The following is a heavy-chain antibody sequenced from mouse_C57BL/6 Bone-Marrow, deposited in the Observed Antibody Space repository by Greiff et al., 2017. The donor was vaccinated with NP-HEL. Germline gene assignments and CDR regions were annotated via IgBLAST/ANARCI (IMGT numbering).Heavy chain of an antibody. CDR3: ARHELYYGSSYGYFDV. CDR2: FYPGSGSI. CDR1: GYTFTEYT. V-gene: IGHV1-62-2*01. D-gene: IGHD1-1*01. Sequence: VQVVESGAELVKPGASVKLSCKASGYTFTEYTIHWVKQRSGQGLEWIGWFYPGSGSIKYNEKFKDKATLTADKSSSTVYMELSRLTSEDSAVYFCARHELYYGSSYGYFDVWGTGTTVTVSS. J-gene: IGHJ1*03.